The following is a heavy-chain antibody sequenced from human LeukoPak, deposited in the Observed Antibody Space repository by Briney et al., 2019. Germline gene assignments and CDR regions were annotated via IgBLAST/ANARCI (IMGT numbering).Heavy chain of an antibody. D-gene: IGHD3-10*01. J-gene: IGHJ4*02. Sequence: QTGGSLRLSCAASGFTFSTYWMSWVRQAPGKGLEWVANINQDGSEKYYVDSVKGRFTISRDNAKNSLYLQMNSLRAEDTAVYYCASYYGSGSHFDYWGQGTLVTVSP. CDR3: ASYYGSGSHFDY. CDR1: GFTFSTYW. V-gene: IGHV3-7*01. CDR2: INQDGSEK.